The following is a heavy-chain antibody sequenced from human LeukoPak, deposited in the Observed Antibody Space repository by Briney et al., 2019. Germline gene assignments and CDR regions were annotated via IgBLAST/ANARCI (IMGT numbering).Heavy chain of an antibody. CDR3: ARGWTTNDFWSGYSTLDYYYMDV. CDR1: GGSISSYY. Sequence: SETLSLTCTVSGGSISSYYWSWIRQPPGKGLEWIGYIYYSGSTNYNPSLKSRVTISVDTSKNQFSLKLRSVTAADTAVYYCARGWTTNDFWSGYSTLDYYYMDVWGKGTTVTVSS. J-gene: IGHJ6*03. CDR2: IYYSGST. D-gene: IGHD3-3*01. V-gene: IGHV4-59*01.